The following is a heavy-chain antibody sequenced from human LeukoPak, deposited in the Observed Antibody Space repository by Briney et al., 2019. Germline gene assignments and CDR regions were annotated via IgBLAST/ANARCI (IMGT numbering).Heavy chain of an antibody. Sequence: GASVKVSCKASGYTFTSYYMHWVRQAPGQGLEWMGIINPSGGSTSYAQKFQGRVTMTRDTSTSTVYMELSSLRSEDTAVYYCARRGYCSSTSCYVLDYWGQGTLVTVPS. CDR2: INPSGGST. CDR1: GYTFTSYY. J-gene: IGHJ4*02. CDR3: ARRGYCSSTSCYVLDY. D-gene: IGHD2-2*01. V-gene: IGHV1-46*01.